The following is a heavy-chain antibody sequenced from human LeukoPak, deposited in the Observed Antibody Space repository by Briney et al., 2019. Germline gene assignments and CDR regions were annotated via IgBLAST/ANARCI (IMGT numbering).Heavy chain of an antibody. J-gene: IGHJ4*02. CDR2: IYYSGTT. CDR3: ARDRVSGWYGGSSYYFDY. Sequence: SETLSLTCTVSGGSISNTSYYWGWIRQPPGKGLEWIGSIYYSGTTYYNPSLKSRVTISVDTSKNQFSLKLRSVTAADTAVYYCARDRVSGWYGGSSYYFDYWGQGTLVTVSS. V-gene: IGHV4-39*02. CDR1: GGSISNTSYY. D-gene: IGHD6-19*01.